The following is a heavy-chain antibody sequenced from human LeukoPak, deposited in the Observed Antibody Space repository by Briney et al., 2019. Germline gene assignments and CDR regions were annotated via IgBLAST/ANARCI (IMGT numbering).Heavy chain of an antibody. D-gene: IGHD1-26*01. CDR1: GYTFTSYG. CDR2: ISAYNGNT. J-gene: IGHJ6*03. Sequence: ASVKVSCKASGYTFTSYGISWVRQAPGQGLEWMGWISAYNGNTNYAQKLQGRVTMTTDTSTSTAYMELRSLRSDDTAVYYCARGRYSGSYYTHYYYYYYMDVWGKGTTVTVSS. CDR3: ARGRYSGSYYTHYYYYYYMDV. V-gene: IGHV1-18*01.